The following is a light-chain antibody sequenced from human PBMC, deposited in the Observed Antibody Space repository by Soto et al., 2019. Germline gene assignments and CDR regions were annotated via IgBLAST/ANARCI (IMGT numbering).Light chain of an antibody. CDR2: AAS. V-gene: IGKV1-9*01. CDR3: QQYNSYSWT. Sequence: DIRMTQSPSSLSASVGDRVTITCRASQNIARYVNWYQQKPGKAPKLLIHAASTLQSGVPSRFSGSGSGTEFTLTISSLQPDDFATYSCQQYNSYSWTFGKGTRGDIK. J-gene: IGKJ1*01. CDR1: QNIARY.